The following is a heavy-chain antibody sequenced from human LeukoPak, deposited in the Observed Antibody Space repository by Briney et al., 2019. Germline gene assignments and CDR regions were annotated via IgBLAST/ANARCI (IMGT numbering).Heavy chain of an antibody. Sequence: GGSLRLSCAASGFTVRSSYMSWVRQAPGKGLEWVSVIYSGGSTYYADSVKGRFTISRDNSKNTLFLQMNSLRAEDTAVYYCAKDRAQQLVLDFWGQGTLVTVSS. D-gene: IGHD6-13*01. J-gene: IGHJ4*02. CDR3: AKDRAQQLVLDF. CDR2: IYSGGST. CDR1: GFTVRSSY. V-gene: IGHV3-53*01.